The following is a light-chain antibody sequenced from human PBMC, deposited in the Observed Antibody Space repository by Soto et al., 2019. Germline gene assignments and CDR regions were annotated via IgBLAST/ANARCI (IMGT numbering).Light chain of an antibody. V-gene: IGLV4-69*01. J-gene: IGLJ7*01. CDR3: QTWGTGSAFVV. CDR2: VNSGGSH. Sequence: QPVLTQSPSASASLGASVKLTCTLSSGHSNYAIASHQQQPEKGPRYLMKVNSGGSHIKGDGIPDRFSGSSSGAERYLFISSLQSEDEADYYCQTWGTGSAFVVFGGGTQLTVL. CDR1: SGHSNYA.